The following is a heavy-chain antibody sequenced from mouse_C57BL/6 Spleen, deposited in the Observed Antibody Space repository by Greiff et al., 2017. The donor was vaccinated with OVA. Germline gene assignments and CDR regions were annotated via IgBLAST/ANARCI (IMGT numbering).Heavy chain of an antibody. CDR1: GFTFSDYG. CDR3: AREDYDYDEDWYFDV. V-gene: IGHV5-17*01. CDR2: ISSGSSTI. J-gene: IGHJ1*03. D-gene: IGHD2-4*01. Sequence: EVQLVESGGGLVKPGGSLKLSCAASGFTFSDYGMHWVRQAPEKGLEWVAYISSGSSTIYYADTVKGRFTISRDNAKNTLFLQMTSLRSEDTAMYYCAREDYDYDEDWYFDVWGTGTTVTVSS.